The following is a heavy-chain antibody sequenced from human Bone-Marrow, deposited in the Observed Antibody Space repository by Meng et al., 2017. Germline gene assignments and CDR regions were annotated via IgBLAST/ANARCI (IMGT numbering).Heavy chain of an antibody. CDR2: IHTSGST. D-gene: IGHD2-2*01. Sequence: SETLSLTCTVSGGSISSGSYYWSWIRQPAGKGLEWIGRIHTSGSTNYNPSLKSRVTISVDTSKNQFSLKLSSVTAADTAVYYCATTIRYCSSTSCYRNYYGMDVWGQGTTVTVSS. CDR1: GGSISSGSYY. CDR3: ATTIRYCSSTSCYRNYYGMDV. J-gene: IGHJ6*02. V-gene: IGHV4-61*02.